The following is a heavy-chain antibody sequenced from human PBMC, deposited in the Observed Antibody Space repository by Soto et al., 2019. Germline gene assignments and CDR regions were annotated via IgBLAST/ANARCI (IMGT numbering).Heavy chain of an antibody. Sequence: QVTVKESGPVLVKPTETLTLTCTVSGFSLSNAGLGVSWIRQPPGKALEWLAHIFSNDEKSYSTSLKSRLTIXXXXSXSXVXLXXXXXXXXXTXTYXXAXTYXTSWYWFDPWGQGTLVTVSS. CDR1: GFSLSNAGLG. D-gene: IGHD6-13*01. J-gene: IGHJ5*02. CDR2: IFSNDEK. CDR3: AXTYXTSWYWFDP. V-gene: IGHV2-26*01.